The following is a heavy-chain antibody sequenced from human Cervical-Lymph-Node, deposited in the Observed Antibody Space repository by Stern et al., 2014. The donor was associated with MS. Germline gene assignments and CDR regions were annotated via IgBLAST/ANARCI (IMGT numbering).Heavy chain of an antibody. J-gene: IGHJ6*02. Sequence: QVQLVQSGAEVKKPGASVKVSCKTAGYNFTDYGIIWVRQAPGQRLEWMGWINTGNGNRRYSQKIQGRVTITRDTSACTAYMELSSLRSEDTAVYYCARTGTVVTSGYYYGMDVWGQGTTVTVSS. CDR3: ARTGTVVTSGYYYGMDV. D-gene: IGHD4-23*01. V-gene: IGHV1-3*04. CDR2: INTGNGNR. CDR1: GYNFTDYG.